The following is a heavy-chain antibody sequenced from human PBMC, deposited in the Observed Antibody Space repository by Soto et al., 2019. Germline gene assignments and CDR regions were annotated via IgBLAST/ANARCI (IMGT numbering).Heavy chain of an antibody. CDR2: ISDSGGLT. J-gene: IGHJ3*02. CDR3: ARRAFGSSRSFDI. CDR1: GFAFSSHP. D-gene: IGHD6-6*01. V-gene: IGHV3-23*01. Sequence: PVGSLRLSCAASGFAFSSHPMSWVRQAPERGLEWASGISDSGGLTYNADSVKGRFTISRDNSKNTLYLQMNSLRAEDTALYYCARRAFGSSRSFDIWGQGTMVTVSS.